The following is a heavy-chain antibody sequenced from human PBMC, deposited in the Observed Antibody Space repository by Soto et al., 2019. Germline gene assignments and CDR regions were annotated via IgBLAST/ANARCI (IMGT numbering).Heavy chain of an antibody. D-gene: IGHD5-18*01. V-gene: IGHV1-58*02. CDR3: ARLDTAMVTASY. CDR1: GFTFTSSA. Sequence: SLKVSCKTSGFTFTSSAIQWVRRARGQRLEWIGWIVVGSDNTNYAQKFQERVTITRDLSTNTIHMDLSGLRSEDTAVYYCARLDTAMVTASYWGQGTLVTVSS. CDR2: IVVGSDNT. J-gene: IGHJ4*02.